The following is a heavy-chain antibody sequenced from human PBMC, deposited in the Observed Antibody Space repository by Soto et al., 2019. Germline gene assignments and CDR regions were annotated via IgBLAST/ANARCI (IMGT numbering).Heavy chain of an antibody. CDR1: GFTLNSFF. CDR2: VSNDGSST. D-gene: IGHD3-22*01. Sequence: PGGSLRLSCAASGFTLNSFFMHWVRQVPGKRLMWVSRVSNDGSSTTYADSVKGRFTISRDNAKNTLYLQMNSLRAEDTAVYFCVRDQDSRGYSVFNLWGQGAQVTVSS. CDR3: VRDQDSRGYSVFNL. V-gene: IGHV3-74*03. J-gene: IGHJ5*02.